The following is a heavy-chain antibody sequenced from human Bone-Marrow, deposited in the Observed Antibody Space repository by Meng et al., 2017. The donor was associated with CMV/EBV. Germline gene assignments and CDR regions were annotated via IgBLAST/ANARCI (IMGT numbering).Heavy chain of an antibody. J-gene: IGHJ4*02. CDR3: ARDVLGRWEEGGFDY. CDR1: GGTFSSYA. D-gene: IGHD5-24*01. Sequence: SVKVSCKASGGTFSSYAISWVRQAPGQGLEGMGGIIPVFGTPNYAQKFQGRVTITTDESTSTAYMELSSLRTEDTAVYYFARDVLGRWEEGGFDYWGQGTRVTGSS. CDR2: IIPVFGTP. V-gene: IGHV1-69*05.